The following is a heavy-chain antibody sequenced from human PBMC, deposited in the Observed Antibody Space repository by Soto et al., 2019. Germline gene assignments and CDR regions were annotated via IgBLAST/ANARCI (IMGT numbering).Heavy chain of an antibody. Sequence: GGSLRLSCAASGFTFSSYAMSWVRQAPGKGLEWVSAISGSGGSTYYADSVKGRFTISRDNSKNTLYLQMNSLRAEDTAVYYCAKDGGSSPWFYYYGMDVWGQGTTVTVSS. V-gene: IGHV3-23*01. CDR3: AKDGGSSPWFYYYGMDV. D-gene: IGHD6-13*01. J-gene: IGHJ6*02. CDR2: ISGSGGST. CDR1: GFTFSSYA.